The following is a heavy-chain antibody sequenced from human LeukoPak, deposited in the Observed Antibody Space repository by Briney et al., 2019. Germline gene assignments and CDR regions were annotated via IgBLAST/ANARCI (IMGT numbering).Heavy chain of an antibody. Sequence: GGSLRLSCAASGFTFSSYDMHWVRQATGKGLERVSAIGTAGDTSYPGSVKGRFTISRENAKNSLYLQMNSLRAGDTAVYYCARANSSSWKDGAFEIWGQGTMVTVSS. V-gene: IGHV3-13*04. CDR3: ARANSSSWKDGAFEI. CDR1: GFTFSSYD. J-gene: IGHJ3*02. D-gene: IGHD6-13*01. CDR2: IGTAGDT.